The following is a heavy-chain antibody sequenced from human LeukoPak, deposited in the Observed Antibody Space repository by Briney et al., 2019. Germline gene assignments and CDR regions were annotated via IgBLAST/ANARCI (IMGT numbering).Heavy chain of an antibody. CDR1: GGSFSGYY. V-gene: IGHV4-34*01. CDR3: ASHPGTSVRPNWFDP. Sequence: SETLSLTYAVYGGSFSGYYWSWIRQPPGKGLEWIGEINHSGSTNYNPSLKSRVTISVDTSKNQFSLKLSSVTAADTAVYYCASHPGTSVRPNWFDPWGQGTLVTVSS. D-gene: IGHD5/OR15-5a*01. CDR2: INHSGST. J-gene: IGHJ5*02.